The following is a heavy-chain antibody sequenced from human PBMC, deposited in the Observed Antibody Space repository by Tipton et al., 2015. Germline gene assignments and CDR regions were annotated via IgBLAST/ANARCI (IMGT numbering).Heavy chain of an antibody. D-gene: IGHD6-19*01. CDR3: AREDGYSSAWYTYYGMDV. CDR1: GFTFSSYW. CDR2: IKQDGSEK. V-gene: IGHV3-7*01. J-gene: IGHJ6*02. Sequence: SLRLSCAASGFTFSSYWMTWVRQAPGKGLEWVANIKQDGSEKYYVDSVKGRFTISRDNAKNSLYLQMNSLRAEDTAVYYCAREDGYSSAWYTYYGMDVWGQGTTVTVSS.